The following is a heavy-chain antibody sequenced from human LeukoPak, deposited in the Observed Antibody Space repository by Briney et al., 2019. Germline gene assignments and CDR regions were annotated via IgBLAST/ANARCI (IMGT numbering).Heavy chain of an antibody. J-gene: IGHJ4*02. D-gene: IGHD4-17*01. CDR1: GYTFTSYG. V-gene: IGHV3-23*01. CDR3: AATTVTTH. Sequence: ASVKVSCKASGYTFTSYGISWVRQAPGKGLEWVSAISGSGGSTYYADSVKGRFTISRDNSKNTLYLQMNSLRAEDTAVYYCAATTVTTHWGQGTLVTVSS. CDR2: ISGSGGST.